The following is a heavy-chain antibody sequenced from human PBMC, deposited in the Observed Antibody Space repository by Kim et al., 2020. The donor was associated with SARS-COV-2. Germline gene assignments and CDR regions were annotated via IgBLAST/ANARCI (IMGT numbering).Heavy chain of an antibody. Sequence: GGSLRLSCAASGFTFSSYAMSWVRQAPGKGLEWVSAISGSGGSTYYADSVKGRFTISRDNSKNTLYLQMNSLRAEDTAVYYCAKGFHTYYYDSSGYYYLDYWGQGTLVTVSS. V-gene: IGHV3-23*01. D-gene: IGHD3-22*01. J-gene: IGHJ4*02. CDR1: GFTFSSYA. CDR3: AKGFHTYYYDSSGYYYLDY. CDR2: ISGSGGST.